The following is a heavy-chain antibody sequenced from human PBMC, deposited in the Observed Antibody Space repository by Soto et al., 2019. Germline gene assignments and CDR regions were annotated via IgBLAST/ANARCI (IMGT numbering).Heavy chain of an antibody. V-gene: IGHV1-69*04. CDR1: GDTFNFYS. CDR2: VNPILSMS. Sequence: QVQLVQSGAEVKRPGSSVKVSCKASGDTFNFYSINWVRQAPGLGLEWMGRVNPILSMSNYAQRFQGRVTMTADKSTSTAYMEPSGLRSEDTAIYYCATSYGSGYRAFDFWGQGALVTVSS. CDR3: ATSYGSGYRAFDF. D-gene: IGHD3-10*01. J-gene: IGHJ4*02.